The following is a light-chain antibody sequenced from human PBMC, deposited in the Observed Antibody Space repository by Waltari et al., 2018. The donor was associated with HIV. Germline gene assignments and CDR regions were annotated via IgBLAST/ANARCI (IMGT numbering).Light chain of an antibody. CDR2: DNN. V-gene: IGLV1-40*01. CDR3: QSYDSSLGGSV. Sequence: QSVLTHPPSVSGAPGQRVTISCTGSCSNIGAHYDVHWDQQLPGTAPNLLIYDNNNRPSGVPDRFSGSKSGPSASLAITGLQAEDEADYYCQSYDSSLGGSVFGGGTKVTVL. CDR1: CSNIGAHYD. J-gene: IGLJ2*01.